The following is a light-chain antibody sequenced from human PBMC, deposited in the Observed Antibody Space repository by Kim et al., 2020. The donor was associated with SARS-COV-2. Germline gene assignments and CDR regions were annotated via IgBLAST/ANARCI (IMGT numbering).Light chain of an antibody. Sequence: DIEMTQSPSTLPASVGDRVTITCRASQSIHLSLAWYQQKPGKAPNLLIHSASNLETGVPSRFSGSGSGTEFTLTISSLQPDDFATYYCQQLNTYPWSFGQGTKVEIK. CDR3: QQLNTYPWS. CDR1: QSIHLS. J-gene: IGKJ1*01. V-gene: IGKV1-5*03. CDR2: SAS.